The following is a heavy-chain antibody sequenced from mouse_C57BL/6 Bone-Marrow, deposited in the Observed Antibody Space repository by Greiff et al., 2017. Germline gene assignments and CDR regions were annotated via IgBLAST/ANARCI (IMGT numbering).Heavy chain of an antibody. V-gene: IGHV5-6*02. D-gene: IGHD4-1*01. J-gene: IGHJ4*01. CDR3: ATTVLAGAMDY. CDR2: ISSGGSYT. Sequence: DVMLVESGGDLVKPGGSLKLSCAASGFTFSSYGMSWVRQTPDKRLEWVATISSGGSYTYSPDSVKGRFTISRDNAKNTLYLQMSSLKSEDTAMYYCATTVLAGAMDYWGQGTSVTVSS. CDR1: GFTFSSYG.